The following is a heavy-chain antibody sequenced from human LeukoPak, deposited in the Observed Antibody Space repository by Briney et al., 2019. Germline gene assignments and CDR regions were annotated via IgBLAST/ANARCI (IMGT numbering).Heavy chain of an antibody. J-gene: IGHJ4*02. CDR1: GXTVSSNY. V-gene: IGHV3-53*01. CDR2: LYSGGST. Sequence: PGGSLRLSCAASGXTVSSNYMTWVRQAPGKGQEWVSVLYSGGSTYYADSVKGRFTISRDNSKNTLYLQMNSLRAEDTAVYYCARAPRMVYFDYWGQGTLVTVSS. D-gene: IGHD2-15*01. CDR3: ARAPRMVYFDY.